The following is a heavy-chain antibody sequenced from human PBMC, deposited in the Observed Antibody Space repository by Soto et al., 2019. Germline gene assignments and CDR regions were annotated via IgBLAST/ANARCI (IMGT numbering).Heavy chain of an antibody. J-gene: IGHJ6*02. D-gene: IGHD4-17*01. CDR3: ARSGDYYYYYGMDV. CDR2: IYNSGST. Sequence: PSETLSLTCTVSGGSISSYYWSWIRQPPGKGLEWIGYIYNSGSTNYNPSLKSRVTISVDTSKNQFSLKLSSVTAADTAVYYCARSGDYYYYYGMDVSGPGTTVTVYS. V-gene: IGHV4-59*01. CDR1: GGSISSYY.